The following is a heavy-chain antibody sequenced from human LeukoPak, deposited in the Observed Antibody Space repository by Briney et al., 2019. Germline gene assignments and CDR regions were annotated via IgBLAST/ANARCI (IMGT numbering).Heavy chain of an antibody. CDR3: VRDSYYHPDY. J-gene: IGHJ4*02. D-gene: IGHD3-10*01. CDR1: GFTFDDYG. Sequence: PGGSLRLSCAASGFTFDDYGMSWVRQAQGKGLVWVSRIISDGSSATYADSVKGRFTISRDNAKNTMYLQINSLRAEDTAVYYCVRDSYYHPDYWGQGTLVTVSS. V-gene: IGHV3-74*01. CDR2: IISDGSSA.